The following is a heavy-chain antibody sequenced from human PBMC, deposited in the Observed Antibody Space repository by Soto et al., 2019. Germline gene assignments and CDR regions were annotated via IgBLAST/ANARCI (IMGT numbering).Heavy chain of an antibody. Sequence: YWIGWVRQKPGKGLEWMGIIYPGDSDTRYSPSFQGQVTISADKSISTAYLQWSSLKASDTAMYYCARSFYPTQGGYDFYGMDVWGQGTTVTVSS. J-gene: IGHJ6*02. CDR3: ARSFYPTQGGYDFYGMDV. CDR1: YW. V-gene: IGHV5-51*01. CDR2: IYPGDSDT. D-gene: IGHD5-12*01.